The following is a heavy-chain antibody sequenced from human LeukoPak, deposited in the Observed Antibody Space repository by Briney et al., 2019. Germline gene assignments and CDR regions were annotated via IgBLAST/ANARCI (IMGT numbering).Heavy chain of an antibody. CDR2: IYYSGST. Sequence: SETLSLTCTVSGGSISSYYWSWIRQPPGKGLEWIGYIYYSGSTNYNPSLKSRVTISVDTSKNQFSLKLSSVTAADTAVYYCARSTEWYFDYWGQGTLVTVSS. D-gene: IGHD2-8*01. CDR3: ARSTEWYFDY. CDR1: GGSISSYY. V-gene: IGHV4-59*08. J-gene: IGHJ4*02.